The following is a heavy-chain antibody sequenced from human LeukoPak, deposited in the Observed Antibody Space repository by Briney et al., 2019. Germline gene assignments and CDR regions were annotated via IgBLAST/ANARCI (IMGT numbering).Heavy chain of an antibody. CDR1: GFTFSNYA. CDR3: AKVRGPQTGAFDY. CDR2: ISGSGGGT. D-gene: IGHD7-27*01. V-gene: IGHV3-23*01. J-gene: IGHJ4*02. Sequence: GGSLRLSCAASGFTFSNYAVTWVRQAPGKGLERVSAISGSGGGTYYADSVKGRFTISRDNSKNTLYLQMNSLRAEDTAIYYCAKVRGPQTGAFDYWGQGTLVTVSS.